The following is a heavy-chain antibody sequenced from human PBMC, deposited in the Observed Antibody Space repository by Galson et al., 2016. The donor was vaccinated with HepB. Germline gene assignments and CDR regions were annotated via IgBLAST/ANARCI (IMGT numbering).Heavy chain of an antibody. V-gene: IGHV3-74*01. CDR2: INGDGRIT. CDR1: GFNFITTW. J-gene: IGHJ3*02. CDR3: VRDFLWGEGADAFDI. D-gene: IGHD3-16*01. Sequence: SLRLSCAASGFNFITTWMHWVRQSPGKGLVWVSRINGDGRITNYADSVRGRFTIPRDNAKNTVSLQMNSLRAEDTAIYYCVRDFLWGEGADAFDIWGQGTRVTVSS.